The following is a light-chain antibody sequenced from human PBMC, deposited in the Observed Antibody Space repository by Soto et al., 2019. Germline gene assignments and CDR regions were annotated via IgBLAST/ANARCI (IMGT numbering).Light chain of an antibody. CDR1: QSVSSNY. Sequence: EIVLTQSPGTLSLSPGERATLSCRVSQSVSSNYLGWYQQKPGQAPRLLIYAASSRATGIPDRFSGSGSGTDFTLTISRLEPEDFAVYYCQQYGSSPITFGQGTRLDI. CDR2: AAS. CDR3: QQYGSSPIT. V-gene: IGKV3-20*01. J-gene: IGKJ5*01.